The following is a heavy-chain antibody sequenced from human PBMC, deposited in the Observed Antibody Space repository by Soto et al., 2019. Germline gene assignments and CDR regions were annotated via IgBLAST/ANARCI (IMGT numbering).Heavy chain of an antibody. D-gene: IGHD1-1*01. J-gene: IGHJ4*02. CDR3: ARGRYGDY. CDR1: GYTFTSYG. Sequence: QVHLVQSGAEVKKPGASVKVSCKASGYTFTSYGITWVRQAPGQGLEWMGWISAHNGNTDYAQKLQGRVIVTRDTSTSTAYRELRSLRSDDTAVDYCARGRYGDYWGQGALVTVSS. CDR2: ISAHNGNT. V-gene: IGHV1-18*01.